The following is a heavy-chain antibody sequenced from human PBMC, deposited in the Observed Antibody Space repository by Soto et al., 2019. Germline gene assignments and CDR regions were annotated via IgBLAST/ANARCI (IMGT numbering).Heavy chain of an antibody. J-gene: IGHJ5*02. CDR1: GFTFSSYD. CDR3: VSSGTAPILRHYWFEP. Sequence: EVQLVESGGGLVKPGGSLRLSCAASGFTFSSYDMNWVRQAPGKGLEYVSSITTSGSYIYYGDSVRGRFTISRDNAKNTLCLHRDSLGAEDAAVYYCVSSGTAPILRHYWFEPWGQGTRVTVSS. V-gene: IGHV3-21*01. D-gene: IGHD1-1*01. CDR2: ITTSGSYI.